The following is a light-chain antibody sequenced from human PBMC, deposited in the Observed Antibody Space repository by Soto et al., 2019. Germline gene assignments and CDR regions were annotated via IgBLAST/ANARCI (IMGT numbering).Light chain of an antibody. V-gene: IGKV1-33*01. Sequence: DIKLTQSPSSLSASVGDRVTITCQPSQDITNFLNWYQQKPGKAPRLLIAGASKLETGVPSRFSGSRSGTDYTFTIGSLQPEDIATYYCQHYANLPYTFGQGTKLEIK. CDR3: QHYANLPYT. CDR1: QDITNF. J-gene: IGKJ2*01. CDR2: GAS.